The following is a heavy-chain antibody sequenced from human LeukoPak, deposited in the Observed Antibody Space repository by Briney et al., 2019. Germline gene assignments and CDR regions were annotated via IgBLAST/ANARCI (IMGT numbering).Heavy chain of an antibody. D-gene: IGHD2-2*01. V-gene: IGHV3-30*02. CDR3: ARDDCSSSCYLGY. J-gene: IGHJ4*02. Sequence: GGSLRLSCAASGFTFSSYGMHWVCQAPGKGLEWVAFIRYDGSNKYYADSVKGRFTISRDNSKNTLYLQMNSLRAEDTAVYYCARDDCSSSCYLGYWGQGTLVTVSS. CDR2: IRYDGSNK. CDR1: GFTFSSYG.